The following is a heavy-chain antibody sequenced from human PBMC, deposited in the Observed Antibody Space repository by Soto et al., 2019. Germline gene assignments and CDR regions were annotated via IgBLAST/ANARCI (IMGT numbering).Heavy chain of an antibody. CDR1: GGSFSGYY. Sequence: QVQLQQWGAGLLKPSETLSLTCAVYGGSFSGYYWSWIRQPPGKGLEWIGEINHSGSTNYNPSLKSRVTISVDTSKNQFSLKLSSVTAADTAVYYCARFGYCSSTSCYDNFDYWGQGTLVTVSS. CDR3: ARFGYCSSTSCYDNFDY. V-gene: IGHV4-34*01. J-gene: IGHJ4*02. CDR2: INHSGST. D-gene: IGHD2-2*01.